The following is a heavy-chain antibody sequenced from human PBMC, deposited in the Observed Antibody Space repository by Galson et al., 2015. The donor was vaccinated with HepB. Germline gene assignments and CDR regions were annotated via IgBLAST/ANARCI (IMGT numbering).Heavy chain of an antibody. D-gene: IGHD6-6*01. CDR3: ARGYRSSIAARLSSDWYFDL. J-gene: IGHJ2*01. CDR1: GDSVSSNSAA. Sequence: CAISGDSVSSNSAAWNWIRQSPSRGLEWLGRTYYRSKWYNDYAVSVKSRITINPDTSKNQFSLQLNSVTPEDTAVYYCARGYRSSIAARLSSDWYFDLWGRGTLVTVSS. V-gene: IGHV6-1*01. CDR2: TYYRSKWYN.